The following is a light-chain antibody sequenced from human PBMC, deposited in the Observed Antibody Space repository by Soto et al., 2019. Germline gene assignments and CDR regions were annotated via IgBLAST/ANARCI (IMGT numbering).Light chain of an antibody. CDR1: QDISNW. CDR2: HAS. CDR3: QQYNTYPT. V-gene: IGKV1-5*01. J-gene: IGKJ1*01. Sequence: GDRVTIACRASQDISNWLAWYQQKPGKAPKLLIFHASSLESGVPSRFSGSGSGTEFSLTISSLQSDDFATYYCQQYNTYPTFGQGTKVDIK.